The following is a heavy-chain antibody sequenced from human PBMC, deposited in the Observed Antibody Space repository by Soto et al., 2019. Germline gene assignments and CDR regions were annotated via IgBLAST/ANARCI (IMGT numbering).Heavy chain of an antibody. CDR2: MNPNRGNT. V-gene: IGHV1-8*01. J-gene: IGHJ4*02. CDR3: ARGRYDMLTGYYPLDY. Sequence: QVQLVQSGAEVKKPGASVKVSCKASGYTFTSYDINWVRQATGQGLEWMGWMNPNRGNTGYAQKFQGRVTMTRNTSVSTAYMKLSSLRSEDTAVYYCARGRYDMLTGYYPLDYWGQGTLVTVSS. D-gene: IGHD3-9*01. CDR1: GYTFTSYD.